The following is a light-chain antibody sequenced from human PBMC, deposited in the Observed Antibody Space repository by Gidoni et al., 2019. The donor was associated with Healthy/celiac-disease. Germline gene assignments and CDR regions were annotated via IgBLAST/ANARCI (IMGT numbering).Light chain of an antibody. J-gene: IGKJ4*01. V-gene: IGKV4-1*01. CDR2: WAS. CDR1: QSVLYSSNNKNY. CDR3: QQYYSTPQA. Sequence: DLVMTQSPDSLAVSLGERATINCKSSQSVLYSSNNKNYLAWYQQKPGQPPKLLIYWASTRESGVPDRFSGSGSGTDFTLTISSLQAEDVAVYYCQQYYSTPQAFGGGTKVEIK.